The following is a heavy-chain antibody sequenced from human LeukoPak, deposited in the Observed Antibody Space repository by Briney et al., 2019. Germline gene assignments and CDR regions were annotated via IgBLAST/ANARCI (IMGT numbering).Heavy chain of an antibody. CDR3: ARIPRKAAAGY. V-gene: IGHV4-34*01. CDR1: GGSFTGYY. D-gene: IGHD6-13*01. Sequence: SETLSLTCAVYGGSFTGYYWSWIRQPPGKGLEWIGEINHSGSTNYNPSLKSRVTISVDTPKNQFSLKLSSVTAADTAVYYCARIPRKAAAGYWGQGTLVTVSS. J-gene: IGHJ4*02. CDR2: INHSGST.